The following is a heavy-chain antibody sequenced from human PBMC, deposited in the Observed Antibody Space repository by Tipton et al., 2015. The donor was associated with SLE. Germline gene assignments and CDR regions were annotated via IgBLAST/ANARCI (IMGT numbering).Heavy chain of an antibody. Sequence: LRLSCAVSGGSFSGYYWSWIRQPPGKGLEWIGEINHSGSTNYNPSLKRRVTISVDTSKNQFSLKLSSVTAADTAVYYCARVAGWIEDAFDIWGQGTMVTVSS. J-gene: IGHJ3*02. CDR3: ARVAGWIEDAFDI. CDR2: INHSGST. CDR1: GGSFSGYY. D-gene: IGHD2-2*03. V-gene: IGHV4-34*01.